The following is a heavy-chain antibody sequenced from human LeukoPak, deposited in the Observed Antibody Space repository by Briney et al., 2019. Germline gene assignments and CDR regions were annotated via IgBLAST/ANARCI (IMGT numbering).Heavy chain of an antibody. CDR2: IRSDGSIK. J-gene: IGHJ4*02. CDR3: AKDVLVAYFDY. Sequence: GGSLRLSCAASGFTFNSCGMHWVRQAPGKGLEWVAFIRSDGSIKYYADSVKGRFTISRDNSKNTLYVQMSSLRPEDTAVYYCAKDVLVAYFDYWGQGTLVTVSS. V-gene: IGHV3-30*02. D-gene: IGHD2-8*01. CDR1: GFTFNSCG.